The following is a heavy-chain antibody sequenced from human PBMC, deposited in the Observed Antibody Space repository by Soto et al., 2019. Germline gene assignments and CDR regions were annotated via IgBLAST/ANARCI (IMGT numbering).Heavy chain of an antibody. CDR2: INAGNGNT. D-gene: IGHD5-12*01. CDR1: GYTFTSYA. J-gene: IGHJ6*03. Sequence: GASVKVSCKASGYTFTSYAMHWVRQAPGQRLEWMGWINAGNGNTKYSQKFQGRVTITRDASASTAYMELSSLRSEDTAVYYCARGHVGPDNIVATNYNMNVWGKGTTVTVSS. V-gene: IGHV1-3*01. CDR3: ARGHVGPDNIVATNYNMNV.